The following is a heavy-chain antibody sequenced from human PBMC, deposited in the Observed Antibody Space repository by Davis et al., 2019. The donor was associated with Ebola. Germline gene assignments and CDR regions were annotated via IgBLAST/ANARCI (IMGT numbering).Heavy chain of an antibody. D-gene: IGHD1-14*01. J-gene: IGHJ6*02. V-gene: IGHV2-5*01. CDR2: VYWNDDK. Sequence: SGPTLVKPTQTLTLTCTFSGFSLSTSGVGVGWIRQPPGEALEWLALVYWNDDKRYSPSLKSRLTITKDTSKNQVVLTMTNMDPVDTATYYCAHHQPDVIGWTGGYYYYYGMDVWGQGTTVTVSS. CDR1: GFSLSTSGVG. CDR3: AHHQPDVIGWTGGYYYYYGMDV.